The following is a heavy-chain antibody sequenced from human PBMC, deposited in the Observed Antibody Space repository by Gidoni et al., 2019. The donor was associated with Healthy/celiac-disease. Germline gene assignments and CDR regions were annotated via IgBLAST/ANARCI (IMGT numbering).Heavy chain of an antibody. D-gene: IGHD4-17*01. CDR3: ARATTVTTLAGWFDP. V-gene: IGHV4-34*01. J-gene: IGHJ5*02. Sequence: QVQLQQWGAGLLKPSETLTLTGAVYGGSFSGYYWSWIRQPPGKGLEWIGEINHSGSTNYNPSLKSRVTISVDTSKNQFSLKLSSVTAADTAVYYCARATTVTTLAGWFDPWGQGTLVTVSS. CDR2: INHSGST. CDR1: GGSFSGYY.